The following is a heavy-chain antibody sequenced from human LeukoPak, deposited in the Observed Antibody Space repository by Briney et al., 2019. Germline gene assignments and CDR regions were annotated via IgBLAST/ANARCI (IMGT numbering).Heavy chain of an antibody. Sequence: ASVKVSCKASGYTFTSYDINWVRQATGQGLEWMGWMNPNSGNTGYAQRFQGRVTMTRNTSISTAYMELSSLRSEDTAVYYCARAGIVGATLNWFDPWRQGTLVTVSS. CDR2: MNPNSGNT. CDR1: GYTFTSYD. D-gene: IGHD1-26*01. J-gene: IGHJ5*02. V-gene: IGHV1-8*01. CDR3: ARAGIVGATLNWFDP.